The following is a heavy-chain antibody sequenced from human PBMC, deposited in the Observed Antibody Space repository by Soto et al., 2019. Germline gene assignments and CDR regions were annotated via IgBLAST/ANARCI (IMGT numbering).Heavy chain of an antibody. CDR1: GGSISSGGYS. D-gene: IGHD1-26*01. V-gene: IGHV4-30-2*01. J-gene: IGHJ6*02. Sequence: SETLSLTCAVSGGSISSGGYSWSWIRQPPGKGLEWIGYIYHSGSTYYNPSLKSRVTISVDRSKNQFSLKLSSVTAADTAVYYCARGGVRANYYYYYGMDVWGQGTTVTVSS. CDR3: ARGGVRANYYYYYGMDV. CDR2: IYHSGST.